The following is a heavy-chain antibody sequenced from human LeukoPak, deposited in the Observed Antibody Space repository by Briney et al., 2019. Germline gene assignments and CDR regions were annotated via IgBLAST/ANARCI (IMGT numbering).Heavy chain of an antibody. J-gene: IGHJ4*02. CDR1: GYTLTELS. Sequence: ASVKVSCKVSGYTLTELSMHWVRQAPGKGLEWMGGFDPEDGETIYAQEFQGRVTMTEDTSTDTAYMELSSLRSEDTAVYYCAATLPVRGGVFDYWGQGTLVTVSS. V-gene: IGHV1-24*01. CDR2: FDPEDGET. CDR3: AATLPVRGGVFDY. D-gene: IGHD3-10*01.